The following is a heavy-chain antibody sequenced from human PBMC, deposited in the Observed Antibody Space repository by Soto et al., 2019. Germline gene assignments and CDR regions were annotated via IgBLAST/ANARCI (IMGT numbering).Heavy chain of an antibody. CDR2: IYYSGST. CDR3: ARAVVVVSNWFDP. V-gene: IGHV4-31*03. D-gene: IGHD2-15*01. CDR1: GGSISSGGYY. J-gene: IGHJ5*02. Sequence: QVQLQESGPGLVKPSQTLSLTCTVSGGSISSGGYYWSWIRQHPGKGLEWIGYIYYSGSTYYNPSLKSRVTISVDTSKNQFSLELSSVTAADTAVYYCARAVVVVSNWFDPWGQGTLVTVSS.